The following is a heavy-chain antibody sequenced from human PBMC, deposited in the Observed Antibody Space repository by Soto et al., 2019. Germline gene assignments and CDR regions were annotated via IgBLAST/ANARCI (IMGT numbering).Heavy chain of an antibody. J-gene: IGHJ3*02. CDR2: INPNSGGT. CDR3: ARDARSGYYDSSAHDAFDI. CDR1: GYTFTGYY. Sequence: ASVKVSCKASGYTFTGYYMHWVRQAPGQGLEWMGWINPNSGGTNYAQKFQGWVTMTRDTSISTAYMELSRLRSDDTAVYYCARDARSGYYDSSAHDAFDIWGQGTMVTVS. V-gene: IGHV1-2*04. D-gene: IGHD3-22*01.